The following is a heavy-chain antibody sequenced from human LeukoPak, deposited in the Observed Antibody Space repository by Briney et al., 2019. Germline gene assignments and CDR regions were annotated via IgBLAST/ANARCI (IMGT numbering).Heavy chain of an antibody. V-gene: IGHV1-3*01. CDR1: GFTFTSYA. D-gene: IGHD2-2*01. CDR2: INAGNGNT. CDR3: ARDKGCSSTSCYLTPNNWFDP. J-gene: IGHJ5*02. Sequence: GGSLRLSCAASGFTFTSYAMHWVRQAPGQRLEWMGWINAGNGNTKYSQKFQGRVTITRDTSASTAYMELSSLRSEDTAVYYCARDKGCSSTSCYLTPNNWFDPWGQGTLVTVSS.